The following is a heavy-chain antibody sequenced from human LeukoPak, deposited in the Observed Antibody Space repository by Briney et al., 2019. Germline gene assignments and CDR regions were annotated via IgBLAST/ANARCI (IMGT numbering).Heavy chain of an antibody. CDR1: GFTFSSYG. D-gene: IGHD3-10*01. J-gene: IGHJ4*02. CDR3: AKGKYYFDY. V-gene: IGHV3-30*02. Sequence: GGSLRLSCAASGFTFSSYGMRWVRQAPGKGLEWVAVIWYDGSNKYYADSVKGRFTISRDNSKNTLYLQMNSLRAEDTAVYYCAKGKYYFDYWGQGTLVTVSS. CDR2: IWYDGSNK.